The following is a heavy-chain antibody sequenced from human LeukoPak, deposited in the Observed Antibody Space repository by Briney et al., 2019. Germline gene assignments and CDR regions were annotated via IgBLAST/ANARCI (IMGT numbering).Heavy chain of an antibody. V-gene: IGHV3-48*03. D-gene: IGHD3-10*01. Sequence: GGSRRLSCAASGFTFSSYEMNWVRQAAGKGLEWVSYISTSASTIYYADSVKGRFTISRDNAKNSLYLQMNNLRVEDTAVYYCARTLVRGVMGIGYWGQGTLVTVSS. J-gene: IGHJ4*02. CDR1: GFTFSSYE. CDR3: ARTLVRGVMGIGY. CDR2: ISTSASTI.